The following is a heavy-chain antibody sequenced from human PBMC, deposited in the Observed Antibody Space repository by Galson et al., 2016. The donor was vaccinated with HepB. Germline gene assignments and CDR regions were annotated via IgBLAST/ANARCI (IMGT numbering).Heavy chain of an antibody. J-gene: IGHJ4*02. CDR2: ISYDGSNK. CDR3: AKDNDYVWGSQIDY. D-gene: IGHD3-16*01. Sequence: SLRLSCAASGFTFSDYYMSWIRQAPGKGLEWVAVISYDGSNKYYADSVKGRFTISRDNSKNTLYLQMNSLRTEDTAVYYCAKDNDYVWGSQIDYWGQGTLVTASS. V-gene: IGHV3-30*18. CDR1: GFTFSDYY.